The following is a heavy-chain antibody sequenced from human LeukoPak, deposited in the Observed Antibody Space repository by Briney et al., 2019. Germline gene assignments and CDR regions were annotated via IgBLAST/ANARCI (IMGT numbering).Heavy chain of an antibody. CDR2: ISYDGSNK. Sequence: GGSLRLSCAASGFTFSSYAMHWVRQAPGKGLEWVAGISYDGSNKYYADSVKGRFTISRDNSKNTLYLQMNSLRAEDTAVYYCARVGGSYFWFDPWGQGTLVTVSS. CDR1: GFTFSSYA. CDR3: ARVGGSYFWFDP. J-gene: IGHJ5*02. V-gene: IGHV3-30*01. D-gene: IGHD1-26*01.